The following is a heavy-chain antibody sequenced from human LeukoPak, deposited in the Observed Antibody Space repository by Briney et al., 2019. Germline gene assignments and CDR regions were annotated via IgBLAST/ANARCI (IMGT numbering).Heavy chain of an antibody. CDR1: GGTFSSYA. CDR2: IILIFGTA. V-gene: IGHV1-69*13. CDR3: ARGGSGGSDFDY. D-gene: IGHD6-19*01. J-gene: IGHJ4*02. Sequence: SVKVSCKASGGTFSSYAISWVRQAPGHGLEWMGGIILIFGTASYAQKFQGRVTITADEATSTAYMELSSLRSEDTAVYYCARGGSGGSDFDYWGQGTLVSVSS.